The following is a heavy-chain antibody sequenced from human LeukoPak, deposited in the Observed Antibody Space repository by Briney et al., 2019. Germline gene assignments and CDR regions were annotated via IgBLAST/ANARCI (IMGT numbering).Heavy chain of an antibody. Sequence: ASVKVSFKASSYTFTSYAMHWVRQAPGQRLEWLVWINVGDGDTEYSQRFQGRVTITRDTSASTAYMELSSLRSEDTAVYYCARGYCSSTSCYFALDYWGQGTLVTVSS. D-gene: IGHD2-2*01. CDR3: ARGYCSSTSCYFALDY. CDR2: INVGDGDT. J-gene: IGHJ4*02. CDR1: SYTFTSYA. V-gene: IGHV1-3*01.